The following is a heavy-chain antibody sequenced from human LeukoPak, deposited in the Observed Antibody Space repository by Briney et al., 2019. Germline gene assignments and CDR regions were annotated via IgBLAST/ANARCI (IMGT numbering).Heavy chain of an antibody. J-gene: IGHJ3*02. CDR1: GASIYSYY. V-gene: IGHV4-59*01. D-gene: IGHD4-23*01. CDR3: ASLTTMVTPETFDI. Sequence: PSETLSLTCTVSGASIYSYYWSWIRQPPGKGLEWIGYIYYTGATNYNPSLKSRATISLDMSKNHFSLRLSSVTAVDTAIYYCASLTTMVTPETFDIWGQGTMVTVSS. CDR2: IYYTGAT.